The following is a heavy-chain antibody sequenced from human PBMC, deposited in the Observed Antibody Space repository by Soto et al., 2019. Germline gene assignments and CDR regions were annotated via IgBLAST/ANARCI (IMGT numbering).Heavy chain of an antibody. D-gene: IGHD1-26*01. Sequence: EVQLLESGGGLVQPGGSLRLSCAASGFTFNTYAMRWVRQAPGKGLEWVSAISGRGDSTYYADSVKGRFTISRDNSKNTLYLQMTSLRAEDTAVYYCARRGSGSYYDYWGQGTLVTVSS. J-gene: IGHJ4*02. V-gene: IGHV3-23*01. CDR2: ISGRGDST. CDR1: GFTFNTYA. CDR3: ARRGSGSYYDY.